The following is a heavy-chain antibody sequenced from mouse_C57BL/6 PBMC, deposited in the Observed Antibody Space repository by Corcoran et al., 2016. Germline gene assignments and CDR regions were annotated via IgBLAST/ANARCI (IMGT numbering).Heavy chain of an antibody. D-gene: IGHD1-1*01. Sequence: QVQLQQSGAELARPGASVKLSCKASGYTFTSYGISWVKQRTGQGLEWIGEIYPRSGNTYYNEKFKGKATLTADKSSSTAYMELRSLTSEDSAVYFCARSWVYGSSYGTTFDYWGQGTTLPVSS. CDR2: IYPRSGNT. CDR3: ARSWVYGSSYGTTFDY. CDR1: GYTFTSYG. V-gene: IGHV1-81*01. J-gene: IGHJ2*01.